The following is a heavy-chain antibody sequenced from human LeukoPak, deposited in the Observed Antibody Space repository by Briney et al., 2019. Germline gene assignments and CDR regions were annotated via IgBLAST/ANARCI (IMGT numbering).Heavy chain of an antibody. V-gene: IGHV3-30-3*01. CDR2: ISYDGSNK. CDR1: GFTFSSYW. Sequence: GGSLRLSCAASGFTFSSYWMSWGRQAPGKGLEGVAVISYDGSNKYYAGSVKGRFTISRDNSKNTLYLQMNSLRAENTAVYYCARRSAAGYYFDYWGQGTLVTVSS. CDR3: ARRSAAGYYFDY. J-gene: IGHJ4*02. D-gene: IGHD6-13*01.